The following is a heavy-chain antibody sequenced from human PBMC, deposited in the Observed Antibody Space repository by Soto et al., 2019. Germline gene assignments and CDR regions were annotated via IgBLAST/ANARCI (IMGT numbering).Heavy chain of an antibody. D-gene: IGHD3-3*01. CDR1: GFTFSSYG. Sequence: GGSLRLSCAASGFTFSSYGMHWVRQAPGKGLEWVAVISYDGNNKYYADSVKGRFTISRDKSKNTLYLQMTSLRAEDTAVYYCAKDGVLRFLGWLYYYYYMDVWGKGTTVTVSS. J-gene: IGHJ6*03. CDR3: AKDGVLRFLGWLYYYYYMDV. V-gene: IGHV3-30*18. CDR2: ISYDGNNK.